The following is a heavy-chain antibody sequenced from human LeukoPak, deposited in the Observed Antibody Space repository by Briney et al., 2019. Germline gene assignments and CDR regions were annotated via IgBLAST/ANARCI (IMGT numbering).Heavy chain of an antibody. Sequence: GSGPTLVNPTQTLTLTCTFSGFSLSTSGVGVGWIRQPPGKALEWLALIYWDDDKRYSPSLKSRLTITKDTSKNQVVLTMTNMDPVDTATYYCAHSLQWLRRYYFDYWGQGTLVTVSS. J-gene: IGHJ4*02. V-gene: IGHV2-5*02. D-gene: IGHD5-12*01. CDR3: AHSLQWLRRYYFDY. CDR2: IYWDDDK. CDR1: GFSLSTSGVG.